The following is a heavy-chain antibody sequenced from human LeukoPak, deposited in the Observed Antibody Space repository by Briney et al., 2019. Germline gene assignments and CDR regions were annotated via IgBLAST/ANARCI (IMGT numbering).Heavy chain of an antibody. Sequence: GGSLRLSCAASGFTFSSYAMHWVRQAPGKGLEWVAIISYDGSNKYYADSVKGRFTISRDNSKDTLYLQMNSLRAEDTAVYYCTRVTTGYSSSWDRRTYWYFDLWGRGTLVTVSS. CDR2: ISYDGSNK. V-gene: IGHV3-30*04. CDR1: GFTFSSYA. J-gene: IGHJ2*01. CDR3: TRVTTGYSSSWDRRTYWYFDL. D-gene: IGHD6-13*01.